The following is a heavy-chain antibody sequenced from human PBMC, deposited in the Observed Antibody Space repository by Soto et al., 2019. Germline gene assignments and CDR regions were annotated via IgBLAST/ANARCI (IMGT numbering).Heavy chain of an antibody. CDR3: ARIGNWNYLNWFDP. Sequence: ASGEVCWEASGDSFARYATPWGGPAPGQRREWMGWINAGNGNTKYSQKFQGRVTITRDTSASTAYMELSSLRSEDTAVYYCARIGNWNYLNWFDPWAQRTPVTVSS. D-gene: IGHD1-7*01. CDR2: INAGNGNT. V-gene: IGHV1-3*01. J-gene: IGHJ5*02. CDR1: GDSFARYA.